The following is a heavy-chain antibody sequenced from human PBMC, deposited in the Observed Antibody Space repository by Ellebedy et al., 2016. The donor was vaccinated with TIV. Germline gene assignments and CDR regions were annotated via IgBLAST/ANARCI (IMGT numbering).Heavy chain of an antibody. CDR2: IHKSGTT. V-gene: IGHV4-59*01. D-gene: IGHD1/OR15-1a*01. J-gene: IGHJ3*01. CDR3: ARDSENTWSAFAV. CDR1: GDFIGDYY. Sequence: SETLSLTCTVSGDFIGDYYWNWIRQSPGKGLEWIGYIHKSGTTNYNPSLKSRVIISLDTSKSHVSLKLTSVNAADTAVYFCARDSENTWSAFAVWGQGTVVTVSS.